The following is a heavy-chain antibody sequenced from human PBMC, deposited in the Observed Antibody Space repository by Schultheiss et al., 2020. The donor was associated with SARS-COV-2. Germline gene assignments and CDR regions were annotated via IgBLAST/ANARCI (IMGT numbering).Heavy chain of an antibody. Sequence: GGSLRLSCAASGFTVSSNYMSWVRQAPGKGLEWVSVIYSGGSTYYADSVKGRFTISRDNSKNTLYLQMSSLRAEDTAVYYCAKDLRIAVAGSFDYWGQGTLVTVSS. CDR2: IYSGGST. V-gene: IGHV3-66*02. CDR3: AKDLRIAVAGSFDY. D-gene: IGHD6-19*01. CDR1: GFTVSSNY. J-gene: IGHJ4*02.